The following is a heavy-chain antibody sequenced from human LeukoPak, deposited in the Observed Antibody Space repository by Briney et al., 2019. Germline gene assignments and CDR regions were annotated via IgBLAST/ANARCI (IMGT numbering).Heavy chain of an antibody. D-gene: IGHD3-9*01. V-gene: IGHV1-24*01. CDR2: FDPEDGET. Sequence: GASVKVSCKVSGYTLTEFSMHWGRQALGKGLERMGGFDPEDGETIYAQKFQGRVTMTEDTSTDTAYMELSSLRSEDTAVYYCATGDILTGYYPPPIDYWGQGTLVTVSS. J-gene: IGHJ4*02. CDR3: ATGDILTGYYPPPIDY. CDR1: GYTLTEFS.